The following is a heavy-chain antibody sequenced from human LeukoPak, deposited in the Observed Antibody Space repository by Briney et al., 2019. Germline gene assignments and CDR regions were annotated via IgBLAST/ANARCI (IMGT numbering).Heavy chain of an antibody. D-gene: IGHD3-22*01. J-gene: IGHJ4*02. V-gene: IGHV3-23*01. CDR2: LSGSGGST. Sequence: GGSLRLSCAASRFTFSNFAMSWVRQSPRKGLEWVSALSGSGGSTYYADSVKGRFTISRDNAKNSLYLQINSLRAEDTAVYYRARDRHYYDSTGGGVDYGGQETLVTVSS. CDR1: RFTFSNFA. CDR3: ARDRHYYDSTGGGVDY.